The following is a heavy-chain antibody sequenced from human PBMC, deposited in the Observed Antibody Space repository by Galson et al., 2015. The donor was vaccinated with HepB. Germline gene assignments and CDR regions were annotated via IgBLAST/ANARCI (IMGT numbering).Heavy chain of an antibody. CDR2: IGAYNGNT. CDR1: GYTFTSYG. J-gene: IGHJ4*02. Sequence: SVKVSCKASGYTFTSYGISWVRQAPRRGLEWMGWIGAYNGNTNYAQKLQGRVTMTPDTSTSTAYMELRSLISDDTAVYYCARGLWRGATHFDYWGQGTLVTVSS. D-gene: IGHD1-26*01. CDR3: ARGLWRGATHFDY. V-gene: IGHV1-18*01.